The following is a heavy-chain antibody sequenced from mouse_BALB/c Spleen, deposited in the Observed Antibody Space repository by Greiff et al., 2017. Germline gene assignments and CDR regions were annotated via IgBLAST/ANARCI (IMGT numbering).Heavy chain of an antibody. Sequence: EVQLQQSGAELVKPGASVKLSCTASGFNIKDTYMHWVKQRPEQGLEWIGRIDPANGNTKYDPKFQDKATITADTSSNTAYLQLSSLTSEDTAVYYCARDGSYAMDYWGQGTSVTVSA. J-gene: IGHJ4*01. CDR2: IDPANGNT. D-gene: IGHD2-3*01. V-gene: IGHV14-3*02. CDR1: GFNIKDTY. CDR3: ARDGSYAMDY.